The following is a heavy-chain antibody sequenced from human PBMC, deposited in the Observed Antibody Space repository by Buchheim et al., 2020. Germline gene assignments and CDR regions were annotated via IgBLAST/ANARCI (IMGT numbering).Heavy chain of an antibody. D-gene: IGHD5-12*01. CDR2: ITGSGANT. J-gene: IGHJ4*02. CDR3: AKVNIAATIKAAFDY. Sequence: EVQLLDSGGGLVQPGGTLRLSCVASGFTFTSYAMTWVRQAPGKGLEWVSGITGSGANTYYADSVKGRFTISRDSSRNTLYLQMNSLRAEDTALYYCAKVNIAATIKAAFDYWGRGTL. CDR1: GFTFTSYA. V-gene: IGHV3-23*01.